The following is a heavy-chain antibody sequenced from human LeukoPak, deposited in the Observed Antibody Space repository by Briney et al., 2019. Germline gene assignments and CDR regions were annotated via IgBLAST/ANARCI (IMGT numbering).Heavy chain of an antibody. D-gene: IGHD3-9*01. CDR1: GFTFSSYA. CDR3: AKDSSPYDILTAFGY. CDR2: ISGSGGST. Sequence: GGSLRLSCAASGFTFSSYAMSWVRQAPGKGLEWVSAISGSGGSTYYADSVKGRFTISRDNSKNTLYLQMNSLRAEDTAVYYCAKDSSPYDILTAFGYWGQGTLVTVSS. J-gene: IGHJ4*02. V-gene: IGHV3-23*01.